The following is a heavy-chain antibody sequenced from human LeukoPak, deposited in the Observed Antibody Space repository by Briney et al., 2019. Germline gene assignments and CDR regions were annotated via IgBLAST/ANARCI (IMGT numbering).Heavy chain of an antibody. V-gene: IGHV1-69*01. CDR2: IIPIFGTA. D-gene: IGHD2-2*01. CDR1: GGTFSSYA. CDR3: ALVVVVPAAMDYYYYGMDV. J-gene: IGHJ6*02. Sequence: SVKVSCKASGGTFSSYAISWVRQAPGQGLEWMGGIIPIFGTANYAQKFQGRVTITADESTSTAYMELSSLRSEDTAVYYCALVVVVPAAMDYYYYGMDVWGQGTTVTVSS.